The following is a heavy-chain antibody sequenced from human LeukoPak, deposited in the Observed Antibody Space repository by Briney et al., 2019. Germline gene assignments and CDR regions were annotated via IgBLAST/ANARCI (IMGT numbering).Heavy chain of an antibody. V-gene: IGHV4-39*07. D-gene: IGHD3-22*01. J-gene: IGHJ3*02. CDR3: AIPPGVYYYDSSGLWSI. CDR2: IYYSGST. CDR1: GGSISSSSYY. Sequence: TPSETLSLTCTVSGGSISSSSYYWGWIRQPPGKGLEWIGSIYYSGSTYYNPSLKSRVTISVDTSKNQFSLKLSSVTAADTAVYYCAIPPGVYYYDSSGLWSIWGQGTMVTVSS.